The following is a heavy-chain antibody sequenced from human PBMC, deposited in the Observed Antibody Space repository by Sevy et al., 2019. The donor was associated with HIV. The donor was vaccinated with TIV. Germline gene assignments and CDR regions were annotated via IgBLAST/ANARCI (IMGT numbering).Heavy chain of an antibody. V-gene: IGHV3-21*01. CDR3: ARGVQTYDAFDI. CDR2: ISSSSNYI. CDR1: GFTFSNYN. Sequence: GGSLRLSCAASGFTFSNYNMNWVRQAPGKGLEWVSSISSSSNYISYADSMKGRFTISRDNAKNSLYLQMNSLRAEDTAIYYCARGVQTYDAFDIWGQGTMVTVSS. J-gene: IGHJ3*02. D-gene: IGHD6-6*01.